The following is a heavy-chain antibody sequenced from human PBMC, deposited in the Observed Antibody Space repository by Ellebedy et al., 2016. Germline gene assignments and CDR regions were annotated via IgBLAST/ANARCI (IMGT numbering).Heavy chain of an antibody. CDR3: AKDDSSAPDAFDI. D-gene: IGHD3-22*01. Sequence: ASVKVSXXASGYTFTGYYMHWVRQAPGQGLEWMGWINPNSGGTNYAQKFQGRVTMTRDTSISTAYMELSRLRSDDTAVYYCAKDDSSAPDAFDIWGQGTMVTVSS. CDR1: GYTFTGYY. V-gene: IGHV1-2*02. J-gene: IGHJ3*02. CDR2: INPNSGGT.